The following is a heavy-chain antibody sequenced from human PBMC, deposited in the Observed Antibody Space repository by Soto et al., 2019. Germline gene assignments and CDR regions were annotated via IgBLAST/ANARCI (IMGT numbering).Heavy chain of an antibody. CDR1: GGSISSSSYY. D-gene: IGHD2-2*01. J-gene: IGHJ6*03. Sequence: PSETLSLTCTVSGGSISSSSYYWGWIRQPPGKGLEWIGSIYYSGSTYYNPSLKSRVTISVDTSKDQFSLKLSSVTAADTAVYYCARTYVTDVVVVPASKDYMDVWGKGTTVTVSS. CDR3: ARTYVTDVVVVPASKDYMDV. V-gene: IGHV4-39*01. CDR2: IYYSGST.